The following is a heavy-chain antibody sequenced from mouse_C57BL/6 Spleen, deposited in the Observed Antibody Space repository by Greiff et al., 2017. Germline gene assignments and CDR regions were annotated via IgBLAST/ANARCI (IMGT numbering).Heavy chain of an antibody. CDR3: ARSLITTVGGDY. Sequence: QVQLQQSGAELVRPGTSVKVSCKASGYAFTNYLIEWVKQRPGQGLEWIGVINPGSGGTNYNEKFKGKATLTADKSSSTAYMQLSSLTSEDSAVYFCARSLITTVGGDYWGQGTSVTVSS. CDR1: GYAFTNYL. CDR2: INPGSGGT. J-gene: IGHJ4*01. D-gene: IGHD1-1*01. V-gene: IGHV1-54*01.